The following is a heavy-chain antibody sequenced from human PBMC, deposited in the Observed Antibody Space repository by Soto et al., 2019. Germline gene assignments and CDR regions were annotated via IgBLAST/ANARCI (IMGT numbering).Heavy chain of an antibody. CDR3: ARDQGGRAAALDY. D-gene: IGHD6-13*01. CDR2: IYTSGST. V-gene: IGHV4-4*07. J-gene: IGHJ4*02. CDR1: GGSISSYY. Sequence: QVQLQESGPGLVKPSETLSLTCTVSGGSISSYYWSWIRQPAGKGLEWSGRIYTSGSTNYNHSLNSRGTMSVDTSKNQFSLKLSSVTAADTAVDYCARDQGGRAAALDYWGQGTLVTVSS.